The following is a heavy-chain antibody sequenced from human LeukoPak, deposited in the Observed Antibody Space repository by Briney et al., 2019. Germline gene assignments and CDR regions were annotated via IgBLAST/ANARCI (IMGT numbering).Heavy chain of an antibody. Sequence: ASVKVSCKASGYTLTSYAMHWVRQAPGQRLEWMGWINAGNGNTKYSQKFQGRVTITRDTSASTAYMELSSLRSEDTAVYYCARDFAYYDSSGYSYWGQGTLVTVSS. V-gene: IGHV1-3*01. CDR2: INAGNGNT. J-gene: IGHJ4*02. CDR1: GYTLTSYA. CDR3: ARDFAYYDSSGYSY. D-gene: IGHD3-22*01.